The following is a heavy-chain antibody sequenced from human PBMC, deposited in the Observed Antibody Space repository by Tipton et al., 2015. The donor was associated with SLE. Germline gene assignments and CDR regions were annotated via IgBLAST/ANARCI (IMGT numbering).Heavy chain of an antibody. D-gene: IGHD2/OR15-2a*01. CDR3: ARSREGLYGDY. V-gene: IGHV4-59*01. Sequence: TLSLTCTVSGGSISSYYWSWIRQPPGKGLEWIGYIYYSGSTNYNPSLKSRVTISVDTSKNQFSLKLSSVTAADTAVYYCARSREGLYGDYWGQGTLVTVSS. CDR1: GGSISSYY. CDR2: IYYSGST. J-gene: IGHJ4*02.